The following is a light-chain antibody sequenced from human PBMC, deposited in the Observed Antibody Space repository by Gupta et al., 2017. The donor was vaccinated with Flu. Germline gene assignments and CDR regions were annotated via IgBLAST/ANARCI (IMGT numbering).Light chain of an antibody. CDR3: QQDGSSPLT. CDR2: GAS. J-gene: IGKJ4*01. V-gene: IGKV3-20*01. CDR1: QSVSSSY. Sequence: GTLSLSPWERATLSCRASQSVSSSYLAWYQQKPGQAPRLLIYGASSRATGVPDRFSGSGSGTDFTLTISRLEPEDFAVYYCQQDGSSPLTFGGGTKVEIK.